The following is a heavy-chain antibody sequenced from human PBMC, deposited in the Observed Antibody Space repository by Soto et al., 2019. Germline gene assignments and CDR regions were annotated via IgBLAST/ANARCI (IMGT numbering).Heavy chain of an antibody. Sequence: QVHLVQSGAEVKKSGASVKVSCKGSGYDFTTYGITWVRQAPGQGLEWMACISAHNCNTDYAQKLQGRVTVTRDTSTSTAYMELRRLRSDDTSVYYCARGRYGDYWGQGALVPVSS. J-gene: IGHJ4*02. CDR2: ISAHNCNT. CDR3: ARGRYGDY. CDR1: GYDFTTYG. D-gene: IGHD1-1*01. V-gene: IGHV1-18*01.